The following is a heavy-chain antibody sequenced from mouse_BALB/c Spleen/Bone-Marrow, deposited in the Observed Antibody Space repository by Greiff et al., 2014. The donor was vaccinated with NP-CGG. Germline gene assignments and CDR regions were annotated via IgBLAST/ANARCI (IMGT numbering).Heavy chain of an antibody. Sequence: VQLQQSGPELVKPGASVKLSCRASGFSFTDYFINWVKQSHGKSLEWIGRIHPYNGDTFYNQKFKAKATLTVDKSSNTARMELLSLTSEDSPVYYCGRYGYDAMNFWGQGTSATVSS. J-gene: IGHJ4*01. CDR2: IHPYNGDT. V-gene: IGHV1-37*01. D-gene: IGHD1-1*02. CDR1: GFSFTDYF. CDR3: GRYGYDAMNF.